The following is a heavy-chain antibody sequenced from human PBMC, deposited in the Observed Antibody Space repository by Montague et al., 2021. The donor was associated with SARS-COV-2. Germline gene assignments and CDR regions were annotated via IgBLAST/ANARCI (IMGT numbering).Heavy chain of an antibody. J-gene: IGHJ3*02. CDR3: ARPLVRGVPKAFDI. CDR1: GGSITRNYY. Sequence: SETLSLTCTVSGGSITRNYYWGWIRQPPGKVLEWVGNIYYSGTTFIHPSLESRFTISVDASKNQFSLNLTSVTAADTAVYYCARPLVRGVPKAFDIWGQGALVIVSS. CDR2: IYYSGTT. D-gene: IGHD3-10*01. V-gene: IGHV4-39*01.